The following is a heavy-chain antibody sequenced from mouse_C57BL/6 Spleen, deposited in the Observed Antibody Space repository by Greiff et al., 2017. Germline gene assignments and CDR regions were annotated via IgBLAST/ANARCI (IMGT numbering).Heavy chain of an antibody. V-gene: IGHV1-52*01. CDR2: IDPSDSET. CDR1: GYTFTSYW. Sequence: VQLQQPGAELVRPGSSVKLSCKASGYTFTSYWMHWVKQRPIQGLEWIGNIDPSDSETHYNQKFKDKATLTVDKSSSTAYMQLSSLTSEDSAVYYCARYGFYGSSGFYFDYWGQGTTLTVSS. D-gene: IGHD1-1*01. CDR3: ARYGFYGSSGFYFDY. J-gene: IGHJ2*01.